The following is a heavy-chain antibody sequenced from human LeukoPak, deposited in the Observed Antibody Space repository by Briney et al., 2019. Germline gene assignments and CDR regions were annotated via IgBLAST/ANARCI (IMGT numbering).Heavy chain of an antibody. CDR1: GFTFSSYG. V-gene: IGHV3-33*01. Sequence: RPGGSLRLSCAASGFTFSSYGMHWVRQAPGKGLEWVAVIWYDGSNKYYADSVKGRFTISRDNSKNALYLQMNSLRAEDTAVYYCARDGIYYYDTRQDAFDIWGQGTMVTVSS. CDR2: IWYDGSNK. J-gene: IGHJ3*02. CDR3: ARDGIYYYDTRQDAFDI. D-gene: IGHD3-22*01.